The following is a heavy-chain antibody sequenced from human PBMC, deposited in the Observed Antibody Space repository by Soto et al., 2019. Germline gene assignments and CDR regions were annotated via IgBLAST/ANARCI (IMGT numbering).Heavy chain of an antibody. CDR3: ARIYDSSGYLSPPYGMDV. CDR2: INPSGGST. CDR1: GYTFTSYY. V-gene: IGHV1-46*01. D-gene: IGHD3-22*01. J-gene: IGHJ6*02. Sequence: ASVKVSCKASGYTFTSYYMHWVRQAPGQGLEWMGIINPSGGSTSYAQKFQGRVTMTRDTSTSTVYMELSSLRSEDTAVYYCARIYDSSGYLSPPYGMDVWGQGTTVTVSS.